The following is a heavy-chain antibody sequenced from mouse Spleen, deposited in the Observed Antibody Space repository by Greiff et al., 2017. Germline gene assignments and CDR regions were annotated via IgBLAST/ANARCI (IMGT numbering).Heavy chain of an antibody. J-gene: IGHJ1*03. CDR3: AREGGYYGDWYFDV. Sequence: EVQLVESEGGLVQPGSSMKLSCTASGFTFSDYYMAWVRQVPEKGLEWVANINYDGSSTYYLDSLKSRFIISRDNAKNILYLQMSSLKSEDTATYYCAREGGYYGDWYFDVWGTGTTVTVSS. CDR1: GFTFSDYY. V-gene: IGHV5-16*01. CDR2: INYDGSST. D-gene: IGHD2-3*01.